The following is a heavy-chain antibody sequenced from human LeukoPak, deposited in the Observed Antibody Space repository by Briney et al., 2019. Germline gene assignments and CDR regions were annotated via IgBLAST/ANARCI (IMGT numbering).Heavy chain of an antibody. CDR2: IYYSGST. D-gene: IGHD2-21*02. V-gene: IGHV4-39*07. CDR3: ARGWFSQYCGGDCYPNYFDY. Sequence: SETLSLTCTVSGGSISSSSYYWGWIRQPPGKGLEWIGSIYYSGSTYYNPSLKSRVTISVDTSKNQFSLKLSSVTAADTAVYYCARGWFSQYCGGDCYPNYFDYWGQGTLVTVSS. CDR1: GGSISSSSYY. J-gene: IGHJ4*02.